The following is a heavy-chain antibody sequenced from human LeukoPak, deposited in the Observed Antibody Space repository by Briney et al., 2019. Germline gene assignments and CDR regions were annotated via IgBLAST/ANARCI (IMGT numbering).Heavy chain of an antibody. J-gene: IGHJ4*02. CDR3: ARQGAYYGSGSYYNAAFFDY. CDR1: GYNFTPYW. V-gene: IGHV5-51*01. D-gene: IGHD3-10*01. CDR2: TFPGDSYT. Sequence: GESLKISCRGSGYNFTPYWIVWVRQLPGKGLEWMGITFPGDSYTIYSPSFQGQVTISADKSISTAYLQWSSLKASDTAMYYCARQGAYYGSGSYYNAAFFDYWGQGTLVTVSS.